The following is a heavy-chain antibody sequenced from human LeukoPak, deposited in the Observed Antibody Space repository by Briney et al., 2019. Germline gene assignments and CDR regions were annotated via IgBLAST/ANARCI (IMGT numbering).Heavy chain of an antibody. D-gene: IGHD3-3*01. V-gene: IGHV3-74*01. CDR3: GRGGVWSGYYLGL. Sequence: PGGSLRLSCAVSGFTFGNYSMHWVRQAPGKGLEWVSRINCDGSSTGYADSVKGRFTNSRDNAKNTLYLQMNSLRAEDTAVYYCGRGGVWSGYYLGLWGQGTLVTVSS. CDR1: GFTFGNYS. CDR2: INCDGSST. J-gene: IGHJ4*02.